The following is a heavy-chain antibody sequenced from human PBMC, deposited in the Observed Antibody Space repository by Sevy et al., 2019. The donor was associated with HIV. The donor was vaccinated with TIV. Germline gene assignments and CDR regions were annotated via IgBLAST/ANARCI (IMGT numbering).Heavy chain of an antibody. D-gene: IGHD3-10*01. Sequence: SETLSLTCTVSGDSVTSYYWRWIRQPPGKGLEWIGYFYHSGTPRYNPSLKSRVTISVDTSKNQFSLKLNSVTAADTAMYYCAKDPAGDYGLWGQGILVTVSS. V-gene: IGHV4-59*02. CDR3: AKDPAGDYGL. CDR2: FYHSGTP. J-gene: IGHJ1*01. CDR1: GDSVTSYY.